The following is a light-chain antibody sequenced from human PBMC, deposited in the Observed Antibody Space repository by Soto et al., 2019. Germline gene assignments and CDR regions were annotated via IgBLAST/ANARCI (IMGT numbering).Light chain of an antibody. Sequence: ETVMTQSPATLSLSPGERATLSCRASQSVSSYLAWYQQKPGQAPRLLIYDASNRATGIPARFSGSGSGTDFTPTISSLEPEDFAVYYCQQYGSSGTFGQGTKVDI. CDR2: DAS. CDR1: QSVSSY. CDR3: QQYGSSGT. V-gene: IGKV3-11*01. J-gene: IGKJ1*01.